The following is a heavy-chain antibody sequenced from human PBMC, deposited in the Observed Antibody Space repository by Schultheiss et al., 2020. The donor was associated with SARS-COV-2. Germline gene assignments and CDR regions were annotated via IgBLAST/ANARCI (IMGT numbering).Heavy chain of an antibody. D-gene: IGHD3-10*01. CDR2: INPSGGST. Sequence: ASVKVSCKASGGTFSSYAISWVRQAPGQGLEWMGIINPSGGSTSYAQKFQGRVTMTRDTSTSTVYMELSSLRSEDTAVYYCARVLLWFREAYMDVWGQGTTVTVAS. CDR1: GGTFSSYA. J-gene: IGHJ6*02. V-gene: IGHV1-46*01. CDR3: ARVLLWFREAYMDV.